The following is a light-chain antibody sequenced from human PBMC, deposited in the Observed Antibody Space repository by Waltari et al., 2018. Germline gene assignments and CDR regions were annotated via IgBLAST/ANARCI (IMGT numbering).Light chain of an antibody. V-gene: IGKV1-39*01. CDR3: QQSYSTLALT. CDR1: QSISDY. Sequence: DVQLTQSPSSLSASLRDSVTITCRASQSISDYLNWYQVKPGKAPSLLIYAASSLQSGVPSRFSGRGSGTDFTLTISSLQPEDFASYYCQQSYSTLALTFGGGTKVE. J-gene: IGKJ4*01. CDR2: AAS.